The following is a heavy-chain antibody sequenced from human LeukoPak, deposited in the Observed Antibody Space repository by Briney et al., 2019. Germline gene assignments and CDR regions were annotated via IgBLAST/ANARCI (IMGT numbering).Heavy chain of an antibody. Sequence: GASVKVSCKASGGTFSSYAISWVRQAPGQGLEWMGGIIPIFGTANYAQKFQGRVTITADESTSTAYMELSSLRSEDTAVYYCARAWTGDTAMAPYYYYYMDVWGKGTTVTVSS. V-gene: IGHV1-69*13. J-gene: IGHJ6*03. CDR3: ARAWTGDTAMAPYYYYYMDV. CDR1: GGTFSSYA. D-gene: IGHD5-18*01. CDR2: IIPIFGTA.